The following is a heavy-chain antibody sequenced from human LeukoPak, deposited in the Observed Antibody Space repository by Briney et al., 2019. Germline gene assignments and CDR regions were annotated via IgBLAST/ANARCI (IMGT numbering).Heavy chain of an antibody. CDR3: ARESPLYGDYGDY. V-gene: IGHV3-33*08. D-gene: IGHD4-17*01. J-gene: IGHJ4*02. CDR2: IWYDGSNK. Sequence: GRSLRLSCAASGFTFSSYGMHWVRQAPGKGLEWVAVIWYDGSNKYYADSVKGRFTISRDNSKNTLYPQMNSLRAEDTAVYYCARESPLYGDYGDYWGQGTLVTVSS. CDR1: GFTFSSYG.